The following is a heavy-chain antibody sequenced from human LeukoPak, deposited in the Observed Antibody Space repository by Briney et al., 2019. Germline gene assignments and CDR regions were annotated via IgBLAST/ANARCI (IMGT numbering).Heavy chain of an antibody. CDR1: GFTFSDYY. D-gene: IGHD3-16*01. J-gene: IGHJ3*02. CDR2: ISSSGSTI. Sequence: PGGSLRLSCAASGFTFSDYYMSWIRQAPGKGLAWVSYISSSGSTIYYADSVKGRFTISRDNAKNSLYLQKNSLRAEDTAVYYCARVMITFGGVTFDAFDIWGQGTMVTVSS. V-gene: IGHV3-11*04. CDR3: ARVMITFGGVTFDAFDI.